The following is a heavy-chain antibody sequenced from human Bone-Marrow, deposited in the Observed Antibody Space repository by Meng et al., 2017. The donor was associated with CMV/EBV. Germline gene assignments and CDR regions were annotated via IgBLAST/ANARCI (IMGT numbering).Heavy chain of an antibody. J-gene: IGHJ4*02. CDR2: INHSGST. V-gene: IGHV4-34*01. CDR1: GGSFSGYY. D-gene: IGHD3-10*01. CDR3: ARGRYGSGYFGGLYYFDY. Sequence: SEPLSLTCAVYGGSFSGYYWSWIRQPPGKGLEWIGEINHSGSTNYNPSLKSRVTISVDTSKNQFSLKLSSVTAADTTVYYCARGRYGSGYFGGLYYFDYWGQGTLVTVSS.